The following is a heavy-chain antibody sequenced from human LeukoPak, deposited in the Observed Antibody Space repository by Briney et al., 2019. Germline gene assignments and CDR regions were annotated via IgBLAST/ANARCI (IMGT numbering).Heavy chain of an antibody. CDR2: IIPIFGTA. V-gene: IGHV1-69*13. CDR1: GGTFSSYA. Sequence: SVKVSCKASGGTFSSYAISWVRQAPGQGLEWMGGIIPIFGTANYAQKFQGRVTITADEPTSTAYMKLSSLRSEDTAVYYCARDAQRENWFDPWGQGTLVTVSS. CDR3: ARDAQRENWFDP. J-gene: IGHJ5*02. D-gene: IGHD2-2*01.